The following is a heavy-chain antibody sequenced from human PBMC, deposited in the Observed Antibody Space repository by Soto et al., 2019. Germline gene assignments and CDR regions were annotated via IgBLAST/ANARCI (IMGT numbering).Heavy chain of an antibody. Sequence: QVQLVQSGADVEKPGSSVKVSCKASGGTFSNYALSWVRQAPGQGLEWMGGIIPVFGPAHYAQKFQGRVTITADESTSTAYVELSSLRSEDTAVYYCARAGTGSYLNAFDVWGQGTMVTVSS. CDR1: GGTFSNYA. CDR2: IIPVFGPA. J-gene: IGHJ3*01. CDR3: ARAGTGSYLNAFDV. V-gene: IGHV1-69*01. D-gene: IGHD1-26*01.